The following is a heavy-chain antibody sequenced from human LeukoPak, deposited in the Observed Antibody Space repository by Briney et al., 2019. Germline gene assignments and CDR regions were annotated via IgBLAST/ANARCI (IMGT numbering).Heavy chain of an antibody. Sequence: ASVKVSCKASGYTFTGYYMHWVRQAPGQGLEWVGRINPNSGGTNYAQKFQGRVTMTRDTSISTAYMELSRLRSDDTAVYYCARGNFIYDSSGYPNDYWGQGTLVTVSS. CDR3: ARGNFIYDSSGYPNDY. D-gene: IGHD3-22*01. J-gene: IGHJ4*02. V-gene: IGHV1-2*06. CDR1: GYTFTGYY. CDR2: INPNSGGT.